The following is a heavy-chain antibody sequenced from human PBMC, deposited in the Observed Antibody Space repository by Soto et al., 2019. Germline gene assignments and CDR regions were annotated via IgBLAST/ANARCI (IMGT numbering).Heavy chain of an antibody. Sequence: QVQLQQWGAGLLKPSETLSLTCAVYGGSFSGYYWSWIRQPPGKGLEWIGEINHSGSTNYNPSLTSRVTISVDTSKNQFSLKLSSVTAADTAVYYCATLDTAMFHRPTTWGDYWGQGTLVTVSS. CDR2: INHSGST. CDR1: GGSFSGYY. D-gene: IGHD5-18*01. J-gene: IGHJ4*02. CDR3: ATLDTAMFHRPTTWGDY. V-gene: IGHV4-34*01.